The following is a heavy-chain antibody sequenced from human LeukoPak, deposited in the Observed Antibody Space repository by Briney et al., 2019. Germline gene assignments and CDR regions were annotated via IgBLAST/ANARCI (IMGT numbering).Heavy chain of an antibody. CDR1: GFTFSDYY. J-gene: IGHJ6*02. CDR3: ARDEVVSLYDSSGYYSYYYYGTDV. Sequence: GGSLRLSCAASGFTFSDYYMSWIRQAPGKGLEWVSYISISGSTIYYADSVKGRFTISRDNAKNSLYLQMNSLRAEDTAVYYCARDEVVSLYDSSGYYSYYYYGTDVWGQGTTVTVSS. V-gene: IGHV3-11*01. D-gene: IGHD3-22*01. CDR2: ISISGSTI.